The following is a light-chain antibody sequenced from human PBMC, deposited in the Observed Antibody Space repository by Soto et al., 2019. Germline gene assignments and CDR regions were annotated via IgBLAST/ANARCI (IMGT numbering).Light chain of an antibody. CDR2: GAS. Sequence: EIVLTQSPGTLSLSPGERATLSCRASQIVNANDLAWYQQKPGQSPRLLIFGASSRATAIPDRFSGSGSGTDFTLTISRVEPEDFAVHYFQQYGSSPFTFGPGTKVYIK. CDR3: QQYGSSPFT. J-gene: IGKJ3*01. V-gene: IGKV3-20*01. CDR1: QIVNAND.